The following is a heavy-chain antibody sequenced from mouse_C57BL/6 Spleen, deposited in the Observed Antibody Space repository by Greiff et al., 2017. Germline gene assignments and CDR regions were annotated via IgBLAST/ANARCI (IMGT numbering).Heavy chain of an antibody. CDR2: INPGSGGT. J-gene: IGHJ3*01. D-gene: IGHD2-2*01. V-gene: IGHV1-54*01. CDR3: ARGYDDGGFAY. Sequence: VQLQQSGAELVRPGTSVKVSCKASGYAFTNYLIEWVKQRPGQGLEWIGVINPGSGGTNYNEKFKGKATLTADKSSSTAYMQLSSLTSEDSAVYFCARGYDDGGFAYWGQGTLVTVSA. CDR1: GYAFTNYL.